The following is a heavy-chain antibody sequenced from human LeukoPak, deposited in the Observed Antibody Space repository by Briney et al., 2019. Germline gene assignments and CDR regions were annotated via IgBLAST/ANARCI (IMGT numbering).Heavy chain of an antibody. CDR3: ARGDIVATIFDY. CDR1: GYSISSGYY. D-gene: IGHD5-12*01. CDR2: IYHSGST. V-gene: IGHV4-38-2*02. J-gene: IGHJ4*02. Sequence: PSETLSLTCTVSGYSISSGYYWGWIRQPPGKGLAWIGSIYHSGSTYYNPSLKSRVTISVDTSKNQFSLKLSSVTAADTAVYYCARGDIVATIFDYWGQGTLVTVSS.